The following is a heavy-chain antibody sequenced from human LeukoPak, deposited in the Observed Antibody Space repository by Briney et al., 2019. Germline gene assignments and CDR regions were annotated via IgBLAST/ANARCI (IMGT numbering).Heavy chain of an antibody. CDR2: IKQDGSEK. CDR3: ARVVGASHHTVDY. Sequence: GGSLRLSCAASGFTFSSYWMSWVRQAPGKGLEWVANIKQDGSEKYYVDSVKGRFTISRDDPENTLSLQMNSLRVEDTALYFCARVVGASHHTVDYWGQGALVTVSS. CDR1: GFTFSSYW. J-gene: IGHJ4*02. D-gene: IGHD1-26*01. V-gene: IGHV3-7*03.